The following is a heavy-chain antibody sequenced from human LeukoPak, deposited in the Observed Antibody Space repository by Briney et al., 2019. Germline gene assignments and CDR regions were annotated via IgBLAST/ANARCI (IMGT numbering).Heavy chain of an antibody. CDR1: GFTFRSYA. J-gene: IGHJ4*02. Sequence: AGSLRLSCAASGFTFRSYARHWVRQAPGKGLEWVAVISDDGSRQHYADFLEGRITISRDNSKNTVSLQMSSLRTEDTAVYFCAREQSGDGWSGFDYWGQGTLVTVSS. CDR3: AREQSGDGWSGFDY. CDR2: ISDDGSRQ. D-gene: IGHD6-19*01. V-gene: IGHV3-30*15.